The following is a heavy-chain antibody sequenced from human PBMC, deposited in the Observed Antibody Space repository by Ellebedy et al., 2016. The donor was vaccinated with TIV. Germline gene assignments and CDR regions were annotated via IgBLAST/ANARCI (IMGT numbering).Heavy chain of an antibody. CDR2: INPNGGTT. Sequence: ASVKVSCXASGYTFTTYYVHWVRQAPGQGLEWMGMINPNGGTTNYAQTFQGRVIMTRDTSTTTVFMELSGLKSEDTAVYYCARVPPAGYGMDVWGQGTTVTVSS. CDR3: ARVPPAGYGMDV. J-gene: IGHJ6*02. CDR1: GYTFTTYY. V-gene: IGHV1-46*01.